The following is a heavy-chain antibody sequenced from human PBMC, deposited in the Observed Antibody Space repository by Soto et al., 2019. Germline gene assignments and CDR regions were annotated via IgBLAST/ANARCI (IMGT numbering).Heavy chain of an antibody. Sequence: XSVKVSCTASGSTFTSYYMHWVRQAPGQGLEWMGIINPSGGSTSYAQKFQGRVTMTRDTSTSTVYMELSSLRSEDTAVYYCARDPTGYSYGFDYWGQGTLVTV. J-gene: IGHJ4*02. CDR1: GSTFTSYY. V-gene: IGHV1-46*01. CDR3: ARDPTGYSYGFDY. D-gene: IGHD5-18*01. CDR2: INPSGGST.